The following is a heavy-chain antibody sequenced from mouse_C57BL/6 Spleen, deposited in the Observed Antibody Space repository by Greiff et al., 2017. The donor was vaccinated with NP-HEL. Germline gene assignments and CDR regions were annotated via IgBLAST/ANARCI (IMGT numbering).Heavy chain of an antibody. J-gene: IGHJ1*03. D-gene: IGHD2-5*01. CDR3: ARGGYSNYGYFDV. Sequence: VQLQQPGAELVRPGTSVKLSCKASGYTFTSYWMHWVKQRPGQGLEWIGVIDPSDSYTNYNQKFKGKATLTVDTSSSTAYMQLSSLTSEDSAVYYCARGGYSNYGYFDVWGTGTTVTVSS. V-gene: IGHV1-59*01. CDR2: IDPSDSYT. CDR1: GYTFTSYW.